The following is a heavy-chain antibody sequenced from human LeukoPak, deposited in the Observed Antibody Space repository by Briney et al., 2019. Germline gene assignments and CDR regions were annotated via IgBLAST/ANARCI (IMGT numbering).Heavy chain of an antibody. CDR1: GYSFSSYW. CDR3: ARHPSNPYGGDAFDI. J-gene: IGHJ3*02. CDR2: IYPVDSDT. V-gene: IGHV5-51*01. D-gene: IGHD3-16*01. Sequence: GESLKISCKGSGYSFSSYWIAWVRQMPGKGLEWMGIIYPVDSDTRYSPSFQGQVTISADKSISTAYLQWSSLKASDTAMYYCARHPSNPYGGDAFDIWGQGTMVTVSS.